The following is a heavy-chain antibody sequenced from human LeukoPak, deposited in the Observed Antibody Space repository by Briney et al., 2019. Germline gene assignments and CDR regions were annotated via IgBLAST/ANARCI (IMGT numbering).Heavy chain of an antibody. CDR2: INHSGST. V-gene: IGHV4-34*01. CDR1: GGSFSGYY. D-gene: IGHD3-3*01. Sequence: SETLSLTCAVYGGSFSGYYWSWIRQPPGKGLEWIGEINHSGSTNYNPSLKSRVTISVDTSKNQFSLKLSSVTAADTAVYYCARCPRGSTTFGVVIQPYYYYMDVWGKGTTVTVSS. J-gene: IGHJ6*03. CDR3: ARCPRGSTTFGVVIQPYYYYMDV.